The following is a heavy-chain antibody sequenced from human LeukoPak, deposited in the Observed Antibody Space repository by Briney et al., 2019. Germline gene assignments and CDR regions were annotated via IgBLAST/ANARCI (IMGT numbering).Heavy chain of an antibody. CDR1: GFTFSSYC. J-gene: IGHJ5*02. D-gene: IGHD6-13*01. CDR3: AKEHSSSPSWFDP. V-gene: IGHV3-33*06. CDR2: IWYDGSNK. Sequence: GSLRLSCAASGFTFSSYCMHWVRQAPGKGLEWVAVIWYDGSNKYYADSVKGRFTISRDNSKNTLYLQMNSLRAEDTAVYYCAKEHSSSPSWFDPWGQGTLVTVSS.